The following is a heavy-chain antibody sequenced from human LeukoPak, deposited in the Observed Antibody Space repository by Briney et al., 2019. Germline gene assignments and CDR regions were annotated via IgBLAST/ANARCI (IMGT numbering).Heavy chain of an antibody. CDR1: GGSMYNYY. D-gene: IGHD3-16*01. Sequence: SETLSLTCTVSGGSMYNYYWTWIRQSAGKGLEWIGRIYTSESTYYNPSLKSRVIMSIDTSKNQFSLKLSSVTAADTAIYYCARARAAANTYADYWGQGTLVTVSS. V-gene: IGHV4-4*07. J-gene: IGHJ4*02. CDR2: IYTSEST. CDR3: ARARAAANTYADY.